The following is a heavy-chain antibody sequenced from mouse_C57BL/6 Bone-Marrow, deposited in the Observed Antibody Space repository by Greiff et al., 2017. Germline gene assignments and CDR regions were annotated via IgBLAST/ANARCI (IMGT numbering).Heavy chain of an antibody. J-gene: IGHJ2*01. CDR3: ANKSYYYGSSYFDY. CDR1: EYEFPSHD. D-gene: IGHD1-1*01. Sequence: EVHLVESGGGLVQPGESLKLSCESNEYEFPSHDMSWVRKTPEKRLELVAAINSDGGSTYYPDTMERRFIISRDNTKKTLYLQMSSLRSEDTALYDCANKSYYYGSSYFDYWGQGTTLTVSS. CDR2: INSDGGST. V-gene: IGHV5-2*01.